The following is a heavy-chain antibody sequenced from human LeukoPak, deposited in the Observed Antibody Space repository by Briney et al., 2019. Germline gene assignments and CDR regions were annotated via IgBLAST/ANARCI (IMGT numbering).Heavy chain of an antibody. CDR1: GFTFSSYS. CDR2: ISSSSSYI. J-gene: IGHJ4*02. CDR3: ARGDYGDFNSAGFDY. Sequence: GGSLRLSCAASGFTFSSYSMNWVRQAPGKGLEWVSSISSSSSYIYYADSVKGRFTISRDNAKNSLYLQMNSLRAEDTAVYYCARGDYGDFNSAGFDYWGQGTLVTVSS. D-gene: IGHD4-17*01. V-gene: IGHV3-21*01.